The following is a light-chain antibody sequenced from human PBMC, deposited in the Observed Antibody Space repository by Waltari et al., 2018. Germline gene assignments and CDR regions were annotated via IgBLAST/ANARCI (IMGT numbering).Light chain of an antibody. V-gene: IGLV1-47*01. CDR2: KNK. CDR1: SSDIGGNF. J-gene: IGLJ1*01. CDR3: ASWHDSLSGPV. Sequence: QSLLTQPPSASGTPGQRVTISCSGSSSDIGGNFVYWYQQLPGTAPRLLIDKNKQRPSGVPDQFSASKSGTSASLAISGLRSEDEADYYCASWHDSLSGPVFGTGTRVTVL.